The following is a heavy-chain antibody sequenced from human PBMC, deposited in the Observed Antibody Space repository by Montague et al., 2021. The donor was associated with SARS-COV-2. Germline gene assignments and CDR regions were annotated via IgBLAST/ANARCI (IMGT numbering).Heavy chain of an antibody. Sequence: TLSLTCTVSGGSISSGSYYWNWIRQHPGKGLEFIGFIYNSVSTYYNPSLKSRVSISVDTSKNQFSLKLTSVTAADTAVYYCARDRGRMTTVSLDAFDIWGQGTMVTVSS. D-gene: IGHD4-17*01. CDR1: GGSISSGSYY. J-gene: IGHJ3*02. CDR2: IYNSVST. CDR3: ARDRGRMTTVSLDAFDI. V-gene: IGHV4-31*03.